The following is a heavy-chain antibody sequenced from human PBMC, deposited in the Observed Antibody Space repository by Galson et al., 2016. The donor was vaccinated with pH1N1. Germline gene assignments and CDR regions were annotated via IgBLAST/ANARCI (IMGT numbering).Heavy chain of an antibody. D-gene: IGHD5-12*01. CDR1: GFPFSSHG. V-gene: IGHV3-30*02. CDR2: IRYEGSTK. Sequence: SLRLSCAASGFPFSSHGMHWVRQAPGKGLEWLAFIRYEGSTKYYAGSVQGRSTISRDNLANMVYLQMDSLRREDTAVYYCARDRVRSGSIQHPWTLDYWGQGILVTVS. J-gene: IGHJ4*02. CDR3: ARDRVRSGSIQHPWTLDY.